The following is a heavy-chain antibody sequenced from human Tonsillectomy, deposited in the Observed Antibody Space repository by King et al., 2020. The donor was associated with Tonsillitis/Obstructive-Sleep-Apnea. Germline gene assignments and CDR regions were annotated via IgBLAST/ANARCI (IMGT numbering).Heavy chain of an antibody. CDR2: ISGSGGTT. J-gene: IGHJ4*02. V-gene: IGHV3-23*04. Sequence: VQLVESGGGLVQPGGSLRLSCAASGFTFSTYAMSWVRQAPGKGLEWVSAISGSGGTTYYADSVKGRFTISRDNSKNTLYLQMNSLSAEDTAVYYCAKVGYCSGGSCYGDYWGQGTLVTVSS. CDR3: AKVGYCSGGSCYGDY. CDR1: GFTFSTYA. D-gene: IGHD2-15*01.